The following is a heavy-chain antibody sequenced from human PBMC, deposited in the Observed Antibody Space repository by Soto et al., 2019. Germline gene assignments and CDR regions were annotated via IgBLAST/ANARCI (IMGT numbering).Heavy chain of an antibody. CDR3: ARAFRPGGDFSYYYGFDV. Sequence: GESLKISCKRSGYSFTTYWIVWVRQMPGKXLEWMGIIYPGDSDTRYSPSFQGQVTISADKSITTAYLQWSSLEASDTSMDYCARAFRPGGDFSYYYGFDVWGKGTTVTASS. D-gene: IGHD2-21*01. J-gene: IGHJ6*04. CDR2: IYPGDSDT. V-gene: IGHV5-51*01. CDR1: GYSFTTYW.